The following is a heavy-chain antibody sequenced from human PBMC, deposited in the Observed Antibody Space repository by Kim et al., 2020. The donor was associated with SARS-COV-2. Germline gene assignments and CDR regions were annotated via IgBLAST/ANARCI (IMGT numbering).Heavy chain of an antibody. V-gene: IGHV4-39*01. J-gene: IGHJ6*03. CDR1: GGSISSSSYY. CDR2: INYSGST. Sequence: SETLSLTCTVSGGSISSSSYYWGWIRQPPGKGLEWIGSINYSGSTYYNPSLKSRVTISVDTSKNQFSLKLSSVTAADTAVYYCARGVGWWLRFYYYMDVWGKGTTLTVSS. CDR3: ARGVGWWLRFYYYMDV. D-gene: IGHD5-12*01.